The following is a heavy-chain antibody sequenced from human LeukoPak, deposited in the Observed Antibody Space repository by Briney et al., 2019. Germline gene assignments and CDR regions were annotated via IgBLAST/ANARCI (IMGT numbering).Heavy chain of an antibody. D-gene: IGHD6-6*01. Sequence: PGGFLRLSCAASGFTFSDYYMSWIRQAPGKGLEWVSYISSSGSTIYYADSVKGRFTISRDNAKNSLYLQMNSLRAEDTAVYYCARDRFLSGAARWGGGDFDYWGQGTLVTVSS. CDR2: ISSSGSTI. CDR1: GFTFSDYY. V-gene: IGHV3-11*01. J-gene: IGHJ4*02. CDR3: ARDRFLSGAARWGGGDFDY.